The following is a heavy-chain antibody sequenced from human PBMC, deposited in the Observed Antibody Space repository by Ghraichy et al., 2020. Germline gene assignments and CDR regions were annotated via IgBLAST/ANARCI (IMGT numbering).Heavy chain of an antibody. D-gene: IGHD6-19*01. CDR2: INPSGGST. CDR3: ARDYKYSSGWYGHYYYYYGMDV. CDR1: GYTFTSYY. Sequence: ASVKVSCKASGYTFTSYYMHWVRQAPGQGLEWMGIINPSGGSTSYAQKFQGRVTMTRDTSTSTVYMELSSLRSEDTAVYYCARDYKYSSGWYGHYYYYYGMDVWGQGTTVTVSS. V-gene: IGHV1-46*01. J-gene: IGHJ6*02.